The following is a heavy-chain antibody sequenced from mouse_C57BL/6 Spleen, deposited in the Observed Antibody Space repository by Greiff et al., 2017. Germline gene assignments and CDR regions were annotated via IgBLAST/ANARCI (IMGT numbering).Heavy chain of an antibody. D-gene: IGHD2-1*01. CDR1: GYTFTDYY. CDR2: INPNNGGT. V-gene: IGHV1-26*01. J-gene: IGHJ3*01. CDR3: ARDYGNSEGFAY. Sequence: EVQLQQSGPELVKPGASVKISCKASGYTFTDYYMNWVKQSHGKSLEWIGDINPNNGGTSYNQKFKGKATLTVDKSSSTAYMELRSLTSEDSAVYYCARDYGNSEGFAYWGQGTLVTVSA.